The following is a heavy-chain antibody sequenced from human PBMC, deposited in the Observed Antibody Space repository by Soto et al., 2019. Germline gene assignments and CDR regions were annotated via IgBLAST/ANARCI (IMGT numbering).Heavy chain of an antibody. CDR2: IKQDGSEK. CDR3: ARVEGGSGSYPYYYYYYYMDV. CDR1: GFTFSSYW. J-gene: IGHJ6*03. D-gene: IGHD3-10*01. V-gene: IGHV3-7*01. Sequence: GSLRLSCAASGFTFSSYWMSWVRQAPGKGLEWVANIKQDGSEKYYVDFVKGRFTISRDNAKNSLYLQMNSLRAEDTAVYYCARVEGGSGSYPYYYYYYYMDVWGKGTTVTVSS.